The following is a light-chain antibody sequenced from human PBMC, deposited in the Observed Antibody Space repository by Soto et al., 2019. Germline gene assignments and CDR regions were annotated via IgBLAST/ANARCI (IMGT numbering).Light chain of an antibody. J-gene: IGKJ4*01. V-gene: IGKV1-33*01. CDR2: DAS. Sequence: DIQMTQSPSSLSASVGDRVTITCQASQDISNYLNWYQQKPGKAPKLLMYDASNLETGVPSRFSGSGSGTDFTFTIRSLQPEDIATYYCQQYDNLPLTFGGGTKVEIK. CDR1: QDISNY. CDR3: QQYDNLPLT.